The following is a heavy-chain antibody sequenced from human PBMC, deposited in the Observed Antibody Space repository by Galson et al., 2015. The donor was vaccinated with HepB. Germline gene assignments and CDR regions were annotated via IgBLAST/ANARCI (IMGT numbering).Heavy chain of an antibody. CDR3: AREANGDSEFGWFDP. Sequence: SLRLSCAASGFTFSSYAMSWVRQAPGKGLEWVSAISGSGGTTYYADSVKGRFTISRDNSKNTLYLQMNSLRAEDTAIYYCAREANGDSEFGWFDPWGQGTLVTVSS. V-gene: IGHV3-23*01. D-gene: IGHD4-17*01. J-gene: IGHJ5*02. CDR2: ISGSGGTT. CDR1: GFTFSSYA.